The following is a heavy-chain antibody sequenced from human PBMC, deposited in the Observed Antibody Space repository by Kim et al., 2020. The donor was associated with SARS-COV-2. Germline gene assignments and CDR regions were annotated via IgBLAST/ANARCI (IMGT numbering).Heavy chain of an antibody. CDR3: ARRRGGVRAEYYFDY. D-gene: IGHD3-10*01. V-gene: IGHV1-46*01. CDR2: INPTGGST. Sequence: ASVKVSCKASGYTFTSYFMHWVRQAPGQGLEWMGVINPTGGSTSYAQKFQGRVTMTRDTSTRTVYMELSSLRSEDTAVYYCARRRGGVRAEYYFDYWGQGTLVTVSS. CDR1: GYTFTSYF. J-gene: IGHJ4*02.